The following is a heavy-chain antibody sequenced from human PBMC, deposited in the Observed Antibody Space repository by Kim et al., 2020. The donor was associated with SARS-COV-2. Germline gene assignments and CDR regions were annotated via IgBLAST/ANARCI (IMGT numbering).Heavy chain of an antibody. V-gene: IGHV4-4*02. CDR3: ARAGYDFSRTHFDY. CDR2: IYHSGST. Sequence: SETLSLTCTVSGGSISRSNWWSWVRQPPGKGLEWIGEIYHSGSTNYNPSLKSRVTISVDKSKNPFSLKLSSVTAADTAVYYCARAGYDFSRTHFDYWGQGTLVTVSS. D-gene: IGHD3-3*01. J-gene: IGHJ4*02. CDR1: GGSISRSNW.